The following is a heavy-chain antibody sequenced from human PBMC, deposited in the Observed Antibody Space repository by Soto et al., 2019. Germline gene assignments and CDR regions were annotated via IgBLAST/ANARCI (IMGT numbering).Heavy chain of an antibody. Sequence: SETLSLTCTVSGGSISSGDYYWSWIRQPPGKGLEWIGYIYYSGSTYYNPSLKSRVTISVDTSKNQFSLKLSSVTAADTAVYYCARAGSYDILGFFSDPSNWFDPWGRGTLVTVS. D-gene: IGHD3-9*01. V-gene: IGHV4-30-4*01. CDR3: ARAGSYDILGFFSDPSNWFDP. CDR2: IYYSGST. J-gene: IGHJ5*02. CDR1: GGSISSGDYY.